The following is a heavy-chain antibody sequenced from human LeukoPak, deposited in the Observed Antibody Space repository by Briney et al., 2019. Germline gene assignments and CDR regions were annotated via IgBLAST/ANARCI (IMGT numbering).Heavy chain of an antibody. CDR2: IKQDGSEK. CDR3: ARGTIAAAGYYYSDY. J-gene: IGHJ4*02. V-gene: IGHV3-7*04. CDR1: GFTFSSYW. Sequence: GGSLRLSCAASGFTFSSYWMSWVRQAPGKGLEWVANIKQDGSEKYYVDSVKGRFIISRDNAKNSLYLQMNSLRAEDTAVYYCARGTIAAAGYYYSDYWGQGTQVTVSS. D-gene: IGHD6-13*01.